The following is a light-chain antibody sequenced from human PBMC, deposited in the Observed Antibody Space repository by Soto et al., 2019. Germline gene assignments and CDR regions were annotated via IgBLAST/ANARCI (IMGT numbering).Light chain of an antibody. V-gene: IGLV6-57*04. CDR1: SGSIASNY. J-gene: IGLJ3*02. Sequence: NFMLTQPHSVSESPGKTVTISCTRSSGSIASNYVQWYQQRPGSAPATMIYGDNLRPSGVPDRFSGSIDISSNSASLTISGLKTEDEADYYCQSYGVFGGQTKLTVL. CDR3: QSYGV. CDR2: GDN.